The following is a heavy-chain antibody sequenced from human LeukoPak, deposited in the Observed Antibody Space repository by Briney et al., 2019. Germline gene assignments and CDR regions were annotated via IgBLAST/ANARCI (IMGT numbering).Heavy chain of an antibody. CDR1: GGSISSSSYY. V-gene: IGHV4-39*01. CDR3: ARRGPYIAAAGVRAFDI. D-gene: IGHD6-13*01. CDR2: IYYSGST. Sequence: PSETLSLICTVSGGSISSSSYYWGWIRQPPGKGLEWIGSIYYSGSTYYNPSLKSRVTISVDTSKNQFSLKLSSVTAADTAVYYCARRGPYIAAAGVRAFDIWGQGTMVTVSS. J-gene: IGHJ3*02.